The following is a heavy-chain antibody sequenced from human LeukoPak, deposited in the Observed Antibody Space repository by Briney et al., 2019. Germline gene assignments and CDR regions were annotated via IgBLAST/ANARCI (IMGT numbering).Heavy chain of an antibody. Sequence: SETLSLTCTVPGYSISSGYYWGWIRQPPGKGLEWIGSIYHSGSTYYNPSLKSRVTISVDTSKNHFSLKLSSVTAADTAVYYCARVPTVTFFDYWGEGTLVTVSS. V-gene: IGHV4-38-2*02. CDR2: IYHSGST. CDR1: GYSISSGYY. D-gene: IGHD4-17*01. J-gene: IGHJ4*02. CDR3: ARVPTVTFFDY.